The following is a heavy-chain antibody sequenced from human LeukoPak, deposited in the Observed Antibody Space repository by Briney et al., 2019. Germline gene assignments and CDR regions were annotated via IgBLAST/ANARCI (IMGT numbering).Heavy chain of an antibody. V-gene: IGHV1-69*13. D-gene: IGHD3-3*01. CDR2: IIPISGTA. CDR3: ANKLQFLLAFDI. Sequence: ASVKVSCKASGYTFTSYAMNWVRQAPGQGLEWMGRIIPISGTANNAQKFQGRVTITADESTSTVYMELSSLRSEDTAVYYCANKLQFLLAFDIWGRGTMVTVSS. CDR1: GYTFTSYA. J-gene: IGHJ3*02.